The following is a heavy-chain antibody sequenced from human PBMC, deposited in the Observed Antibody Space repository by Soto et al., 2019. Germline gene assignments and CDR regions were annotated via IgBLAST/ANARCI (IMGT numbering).Heavy chain of an antibody. CDR1: GYIFVNYW. CDR2: IYPGDSET. V-gene: IGHV5-51*01. Sequence: GESVKISCKASGYIFVNYWIVWLRQIPGKGLEWMVIIYPGDSETRYSPSFQGQVTISADRSSNTAYLQWSSLKASDTAMYYCARYPTLTDYFYYGMDVWGQGTTVTVSS. D-gene: IGHD4-17*01. J-gene: IGHJ6*02. CDR3: ARYPTLTDYFYYGMDV.